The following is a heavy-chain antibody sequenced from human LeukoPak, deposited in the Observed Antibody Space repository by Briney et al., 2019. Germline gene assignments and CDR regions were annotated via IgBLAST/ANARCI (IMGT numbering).Heavy chain of an antibody. CDR2: IYYSGST. V-gene: IGHV4-39*07. CDR3: ARDLVVVTAIGLGSAFDI. CDR1: GGSISSSSYY. Sequence: SEILSLTCTVSGGSISSSSYYWGWIRQPPGKGLEWIGSIYYSGSTYYNPSLKSRVTISVDTSKNQFSLKLSSVTAADTAVYYCARDLVVVTAIGLGSAFDIWGQGTMVTVSS. J-gene: IGHJ3*02. D-gene: IGHD2-21*02.